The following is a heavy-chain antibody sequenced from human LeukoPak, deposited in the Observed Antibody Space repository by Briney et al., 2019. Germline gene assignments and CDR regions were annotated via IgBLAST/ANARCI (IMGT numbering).Heavy chain of an antibody. CDR2: ISNSGSYT. Sequence: GGSLRLSCAASGFSFSDNYMSWIRQAPGKGLEWVSYISNSGSYTNYPDSVKGRFTISRDNAKNSLYLQMNSLRDEDTAVYYCARALSRPGAFDIWGQGTMVTVSS. CDR1: GFSFSDNY. V-gene: IGHV3-11*03. J-gene: IGHJ3*02. CDR3: ARALSRPGAFDI.